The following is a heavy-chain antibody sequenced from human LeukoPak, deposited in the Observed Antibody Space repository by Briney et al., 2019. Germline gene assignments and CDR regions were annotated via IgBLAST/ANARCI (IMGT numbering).Heavy chain of an antibody. D-gene: IGHD2-2*01. CDR2: IWYDGSNK. J-gene: IGHJ4*02. Sequence: TGGSLRLSCAASGFTFSNYGMHWVRQAPGKGLEWVAVIWYDGSNKYYADSVKGRFTISRDTSKNTLFLQMNSLRAEDTALYYCARVPYCSSTGCYGLDYWGQGTLVTVSS. V-gene: IGHV3-33*01. CDR3: ARVPYCSSTGCYGLDY. CDR1: GFTFSNYG.